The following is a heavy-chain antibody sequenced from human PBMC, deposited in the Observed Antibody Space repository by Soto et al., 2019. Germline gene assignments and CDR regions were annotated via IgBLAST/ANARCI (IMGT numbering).Heavy chain of an antibody. CDR1: GFTFSSYG. CDR2: ISGSAGSI. CDR3: AKTFGSNWLPEY. Sequence: EVQLLESGGGLVQPGGSLRLSCVASGFTFSSYGMNWVRQAPGKGLEWVSAISGSAGSIYYTDSVKGRFSISRDSTKSTLYLQMNSLRVEDAAVYYCAKTFGSNWLPEYWGQGTLVTVCS. D-gene: IGHD6-13*01. V-gene: IGHV3-23*01. J-gene: IGHJ4*02.